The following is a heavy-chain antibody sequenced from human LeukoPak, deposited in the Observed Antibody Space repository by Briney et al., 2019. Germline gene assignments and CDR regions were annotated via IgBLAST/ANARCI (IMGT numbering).Heavy chain of an antibody. CDR1: GFTFSSYA. J-gene: IGHJ4*02. D-gene: IGHD3-22*01. Sequence: GGSLRLSCSAYGFTFSSYAMSWVRQAPGKGLQWVSGITGSGSNTYYADSVKGRFTISRDNSRDTLYLQMGSLSAEDTALYYCAKVRLGSGYFYAFDYWGQGTLVTVSS. CDR3: AKVRLGSGYFYAFDY. V-gene: IGHV3-23*01. CDR2: ITGSGSNT.